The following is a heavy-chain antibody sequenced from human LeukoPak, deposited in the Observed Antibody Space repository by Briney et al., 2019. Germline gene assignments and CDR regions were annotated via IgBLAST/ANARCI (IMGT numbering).Heavy chain of an antibody. CDR3: ARALVHSSWATGFDP. V-gene: IGHV1-2*02. D-gene: IGHD6-6*01. CDR2: IDPNSGGT. Sequence: ASVKVSCKASGYTFSDYYIHWVRQVPGQGLEWMGWIDPNSGGTNYAQNFQGRATMTRDTSISTAYMELNSVTSDDTAVYYCARALVHSSWATGFDPWGQGTLATVSS. J-gene: IGHJ5*02. CDR1: GYTFSDYY.